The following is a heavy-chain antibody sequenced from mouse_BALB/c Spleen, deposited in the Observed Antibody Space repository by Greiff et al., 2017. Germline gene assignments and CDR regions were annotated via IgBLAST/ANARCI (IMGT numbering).Heavy chain of an antibody. Sequence: QVQLKESGPGLVQPSQSLSITCTVSGFSLTSYGVHWVRQSPGKGLEWLGVIWSGGSTDYNAAFISRLSISKDNSKSQVFFKMNSLQANDTAIYYCARHYYGSSYGYFDVWGAGTTVTVSS. D-gene: IGHD1-1*01. CDR3: ARHYYGSSYGYFDV. CDR2: IWSGGST. V-gene: IGHV2-2*02. J-gene: IGHJ1*01. CDR1: GFSLTSYG.